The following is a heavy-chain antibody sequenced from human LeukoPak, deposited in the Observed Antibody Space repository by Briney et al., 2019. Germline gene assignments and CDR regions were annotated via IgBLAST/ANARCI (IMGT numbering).Heavy chain of an antibody. CDR3: ARYSSGYYTNYYFDY. J-gene: IGHJ4*02. D-gene: IGHD3-3*01. Sequence: PSETLSLTCTVSGGSISSGSYYWSWIRQPAGKGLEWIGRIYTSGSTNYNPSLKSRVTISVDTSKNQFSLKLSSVTAADTAVYYCARYSSGYYTNYYFDYWGQGTLVTVSS. V-gene: IGHV4-61*02. CDR1: GGSISSGSYY. CDR2: IYTSGST.